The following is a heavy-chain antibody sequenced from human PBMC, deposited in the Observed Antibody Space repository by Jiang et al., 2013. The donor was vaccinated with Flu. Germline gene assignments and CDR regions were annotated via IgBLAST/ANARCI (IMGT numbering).Heavy chain of an antibody. CDR3: ARRMILNWFDP. D-gene: IGHD3-16*01. CDR2: IYNSGTT. CDR1: GGSISSSTYY. Sequence: LLKPSETLSLTCTVSGGSISSSTYYWGWIRQPPGKGLEWIGTIYNSGTTYYNPSLRGRVAISVDTSKSQFSLKLTSVTAADTAVYYCARRMILNWFDPWGPGNPGQRLR. J-gene: IGHJ5*02. V-gene: IGHV4-39*01.